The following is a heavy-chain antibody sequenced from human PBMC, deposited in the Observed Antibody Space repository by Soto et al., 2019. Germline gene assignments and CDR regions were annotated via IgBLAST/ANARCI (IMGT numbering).Heavy chain of an antibody. CDR1: GGSISSYY. V-gene: IGHV4-59*01. D-gene: IGHD5-18*01. CDR3: ARELWANDAFDI. Sequence: QVQLQESGPGLVKPSETLSLTCTVSGGSISSYYWSWIRQPPGKGLEWIGYIYYRGSTHYNPSLKRRVTISVDTSKNQFSLKLSSVTAADTAVYYCARELWANDAFDIWGKGTMFTVSS. CDR2: IYYRGST. J-gene: IGHJ3*02.